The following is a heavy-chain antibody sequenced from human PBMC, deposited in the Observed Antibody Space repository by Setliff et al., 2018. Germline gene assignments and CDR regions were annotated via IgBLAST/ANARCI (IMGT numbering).Heavy chain of an antibody. CDR3: ASVPRLEWLLPTFDS. CDR2: IYYSGST. J-gene: IGHJ4*02. Sequence: KPSETLSLTCTVSGASVSSSSYYWGWIRQPPGKGLEWIGTIYYSGSTYYNPSLKSRVTISVDTSKNQFSLKLRSLRSDDTAVYYCASVPRLEWLLPTFDSWGQGTLVTVSS. D-gene: IGHD3-3*01. CDR1: GASVSSSSYY. V-gene: IGHV4-39*01.